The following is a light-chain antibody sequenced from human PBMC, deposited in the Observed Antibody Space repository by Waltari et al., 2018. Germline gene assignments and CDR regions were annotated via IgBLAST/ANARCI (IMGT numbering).Light chain of an antibody. CDR2: SNS. CDR3: ATWDDSHNGQGV. V-gene: IGLV1-44*01. CDR1: SSNTGSNS. Sequence: QSVLTQPPSASGTPGQRVTISCSGSSSNTGSNSVSWYQQAPGTAPKLLIHSNSQRPSGVPDRFSGSKSDTSASLAISGLQSEDEADYYCATWDDSHNGQGVFGGGTKLTVL. J-gene: IGLJ2*01.